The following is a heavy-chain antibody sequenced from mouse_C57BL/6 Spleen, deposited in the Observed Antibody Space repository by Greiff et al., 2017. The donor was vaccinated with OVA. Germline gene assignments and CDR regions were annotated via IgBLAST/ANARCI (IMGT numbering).Heavy chain of an antibody. J-gene: IGHJ2*01. CDR1: GFTFSSYA. CDR2: ISSGGDYT. Sequence: EVMLVEPGDGLVKPGGSLKLSCAASGFTFSSYAMSWVRQTPEKRLEWVAYISSGGDYTNYADTVKGRFTITRDNARNTLYLQMSSLKSEDTAMSYYASESTSYYFAYWGQGTTLTVSS. CDR3: ASESTSYYFAY. D-gene: IGHD1-3*01. V-gene: IGHV5S21*01.